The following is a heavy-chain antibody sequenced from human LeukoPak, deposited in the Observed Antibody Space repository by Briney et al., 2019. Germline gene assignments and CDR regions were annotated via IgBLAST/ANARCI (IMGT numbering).Heavy chain of an antibody. V-gene: IGHV3-23*01. CDR2: IGGSGSST. J-gene: IGHJ4*02. CDR1: GFTLSSYA. CDR3: AKLVVAAGTDLDY. D-gene: IGHD6-13*01. Sequence: GGSLRLSCAASGFTLSSYAMSWVRQAPGKGLEWVSAIGGSGSSTYYADSVKGRFTISRDNSKNTLYLQMNSLRAEDTAVYYCAKLVVAAGTDLDYWGQGTLVTVSS.